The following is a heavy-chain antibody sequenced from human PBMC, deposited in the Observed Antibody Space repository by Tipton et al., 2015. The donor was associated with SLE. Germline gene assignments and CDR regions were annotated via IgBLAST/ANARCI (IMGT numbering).Heavy chain of an antibody. CDR3: ARESSHYGSGSYYNVDY. J-gene: IGHJ4*02. Sequence: QLVQSGVEVKKPGASVKVSCKGSGYTFSNYGISWVRQAPGQGLEWMGWITTYNGNTKYAQRFQGRVAMTTDTSTSTVYLELRSLRSDDTAVYYCARESSHYGSGSYYNVDYWGQGTLVTVSS. CDR1: GYTFSNYG. D-gene: IGHD3-10*01. V-gene: IGHV1-18*01. CDR2: ITTYNGNT.